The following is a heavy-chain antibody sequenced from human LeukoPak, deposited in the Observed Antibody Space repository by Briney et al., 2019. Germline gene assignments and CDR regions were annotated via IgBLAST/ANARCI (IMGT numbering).Heavy chain of an antibody. J-gene: IGHJ4*02. CDR2: ISGSGGST. Sequence: GGSLRLSCAASGFTVSSNYMSWVRQAPGKGLEWVSAISGSGGSTYYADSVKGRFTISRDKSKNTLYLQMNSLRAEDTAVYYCAKDTYYDSSGYFVYWGQGALVTVSS. D-gene: IGHD3-22*01. CDR3: AKDTYYDSSGYFVY. V-gene: IGHV3-23*01. CDR1: GFTVSSNY.